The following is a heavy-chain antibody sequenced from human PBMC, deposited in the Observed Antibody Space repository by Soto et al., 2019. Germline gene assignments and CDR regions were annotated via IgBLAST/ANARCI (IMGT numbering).Heavy chain of an antibody. CDR3: ARDLSRSSNWYYYMDV. Sequence: PGGSLRLSCATSGFSLTDCAMNWVRQAPGKGLEWVSYISSSSSGIDYADSVKGRFTVSRDNARNSLYLQMNSLRAEDTAVYYCARDLSRSSNWYYYMDVWGKGSTVTVYS. V-gene: IGHV3-48*01. J-gene: IGHJ6*03. D-gene: IGHD7-27*01. CDR2: ISSSSSGI. CDR1: GFSLTDCA.